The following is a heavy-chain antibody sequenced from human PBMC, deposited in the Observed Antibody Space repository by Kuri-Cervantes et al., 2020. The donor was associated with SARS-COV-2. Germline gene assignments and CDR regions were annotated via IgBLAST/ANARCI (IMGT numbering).Heavy chain of an antibody. CDR2: INHSGST. CDR1: GGSFSGYY. J-gene: IGHJ4*02. CDR3: ARGDGRAARLVY. V-gene: IGHV4-34*01. D-gene: IGHD6-6*01. Sequence: SETLSLTCTVYGGSFSGYYWSWIRQPPEKGLEWIGEINHSGSTNYNPSLKSRVTISVDTSKNQFSLKLSSVTAADTAVYYCARGDGRAARLVYWGQGTLVTVSS.